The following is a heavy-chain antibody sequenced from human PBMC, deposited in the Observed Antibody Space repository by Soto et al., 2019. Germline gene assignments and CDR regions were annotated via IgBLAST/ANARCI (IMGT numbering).Heavy chain of an antibody. CDR1: GASISNFF. Sequence: SETLSLTCNVSGASISNFFWSWIRQPPGKGLEWIGYIYYSGSTNYNPSLKSRVTISVDTSKDQFSLKLSSVTAADTAVYYCARSDGRYWGQGTLVTVSS. CDR2: IYYSGST. J-gene: IGHJ4*02. V-gene: IGHV4-59*01. CDR3: ARSDGRY.